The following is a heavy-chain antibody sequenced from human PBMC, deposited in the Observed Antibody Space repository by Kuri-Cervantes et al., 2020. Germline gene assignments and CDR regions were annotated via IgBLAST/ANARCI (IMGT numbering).Heavy chain of an antibody. CDR3: ASPLRSHRGHYYYGMDV. D-gene: IGHD3-3*01. J-gene: IGHJ6*02. CDR2: INHSGST. V-gene: IGHV4-34*01. CDR1: GGSFSGYY. Sequence: GSLRLSCAVYGGSFSGYYWSWIRQPPGKGLEWIGEINHSGSTNYNPSLKSRVTISVDTSKNQFSLKLSSVTAADTAVYYCASPLRSHRGHYYYGMDVWGQGTTVTVSS.